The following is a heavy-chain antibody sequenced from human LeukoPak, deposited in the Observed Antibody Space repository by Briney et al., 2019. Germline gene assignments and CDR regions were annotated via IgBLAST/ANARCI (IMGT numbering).Heavy chain of an antibody. CDR1: GGTFNSYA. CDR3: ARARSPSSGYLLRDHNWFDP. CDR2: IIPIFGTA. Sequence: SVNVSCKASGGTFNSYAISWVRQAPGQGLEWMGGIIPIFGTANHAQKFQGRVTITTDESTSTAYMELSSLRSEDTAVYYCARARSPSSGYLLRDHNWFDPWGQGTLVTVSS. V-gene: IGHV1-69*05. J-gene: IGHJ5*02. D-gene: IGHD3-22*01.